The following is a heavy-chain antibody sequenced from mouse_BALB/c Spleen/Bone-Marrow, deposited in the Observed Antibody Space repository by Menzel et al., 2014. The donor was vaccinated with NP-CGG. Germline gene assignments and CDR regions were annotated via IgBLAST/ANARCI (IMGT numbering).Heavy chain of an antibody. CDR3: TRADGNYLYYYAMDY. D-gene: IGHD2-1*01. CDR2: INPYNGGT. CDR1: GYSFTGYT. Sequence: VQLQQSGPELVKPGASMKISCKASGYSFTGYTMNWVKQSHGKSLEWIGLINPYNGGTSYNQKFKGKATLTVDKSSNTAYMELLSLTSEDSAVYYCTRADGNYLYYYAMDYWGQGTSVTVSS. V-gene: IGHV1-18*01. J-gene: IGHJ4*01.